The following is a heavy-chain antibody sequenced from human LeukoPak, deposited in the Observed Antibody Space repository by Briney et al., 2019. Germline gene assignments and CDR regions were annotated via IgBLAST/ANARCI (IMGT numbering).Heavy chain of an antibody. D-gene: IGHD5-18*01. Sequence: SVKVSCKASGGTFSSYAISWVRQAPGQGLEWMGGIIPIFGTANYAQKFQGRVTITADKSTSTAYMELSSLRSEDTAVYYCARELGYNYGCFDYWGQGTLVTVSS. CDR3: ARELGYNYGCFDY. V-gene: IGHV1-69*06. J-gene: IGHJ4*02. CDR2: IIPIFGTA. CDR1: GGTFSSYA.